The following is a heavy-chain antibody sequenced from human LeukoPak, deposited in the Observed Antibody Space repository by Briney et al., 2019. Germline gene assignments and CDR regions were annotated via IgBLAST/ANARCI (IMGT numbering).Heavy chain of an antibody. D-gene: IGHD3-22*01. CDR2: IDTAGGT. CDR1: GFTFSSYD. CDR3: ARDYYDSSGYYLKYFQH. V-gene: IGHV3-13*04. J-gene: IGHJ1*01. Sequence: GGSLRLSCAASGFTFSSYDMHWVRQTTGKGLEWVSAIDTAGGTYYPGSVKGRFTISRENTKNSLYLQMNSLRAEDTAVYYCARDYYDSSGYYLKYFQHWGQGTLVTVSS.